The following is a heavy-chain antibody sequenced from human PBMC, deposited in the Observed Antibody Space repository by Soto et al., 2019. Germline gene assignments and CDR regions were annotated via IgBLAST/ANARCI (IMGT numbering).Heavy chain of an antibody. V-gene: IGHV3-23*01. Sequence: GGSLRLSCAASGFTFSSYAMSWVRQAPGKGLEWVSAISGSGGSTYYADSVKGRFTISRDNSKNTLYLQMNSLRAEDTAVYYCAKDEWDYDFWSGYFFDYWGQGTLVTVSS. J-gene: IGHJ4*02. D-gene: IGHD3-3*01. CDR3: AKDEWDYDFWSGYFFDY. CDR1: GFTFSSYA. CDR2: ISGSGGST.